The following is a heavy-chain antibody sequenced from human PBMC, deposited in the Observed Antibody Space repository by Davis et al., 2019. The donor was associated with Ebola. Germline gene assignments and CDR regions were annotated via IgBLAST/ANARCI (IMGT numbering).Heavy chain of an antibody. D-gene: IGHD1-26*01. CDR1: GFTFSSYG. CDR2: ISYDGSNK. V-gene: IGHV3-30*03. Sequence: GESLKISCAASGFTFSSYGMHWVRQAPGKGLEWVAVISYDGSNKYYADSVKGRFTISRDNSKNTLYLQMNSLRAEDTAVYYCARGSKWELLTFAFDYWGQGTLVTVSS. CDR3: ARGSKWELLTFAFDY. J-gene: IGHJ4*02.